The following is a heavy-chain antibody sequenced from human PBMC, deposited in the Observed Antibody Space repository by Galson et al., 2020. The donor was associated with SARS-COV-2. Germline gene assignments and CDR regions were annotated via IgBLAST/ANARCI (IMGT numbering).Heavy chain of an antibody. D-gene: IGHD1-7*01. Sequence: GGSLRLSCAASGFTFSSYAMTWVRQAPGKGLEWVSAISGSGGSTYYADSVRGRFTISRDNSKNTLYLQMNSLRAEDAAVYYCARRTGTAIYYYYGMDVWGQGTTVTVSS. J-gene: IGHJ6*02. CDR3: ARRTGTAIYYYYGMDV. V-gene: IGHV3-23*01. CDR1: GFTFSSYA. CDR2: ISGSGGST.